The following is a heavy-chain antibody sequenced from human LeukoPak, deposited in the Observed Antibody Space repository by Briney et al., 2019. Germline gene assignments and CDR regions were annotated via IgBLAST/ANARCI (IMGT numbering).Heavy chain of an antibody. CDR1: GYTFTGYY. CDR3: ARVWYEYFPFDY. V-gene: IGHV1-2*02. J-gene: IGHJ4*02. Sequence: ASVKVSCKASGYTFTGYYMHWVRQAPGQGLEWMGWINPNSGGTNYAQKFQGRVTMTRDTSISTAYMELSRLRSDDTAVYYCARVWYEYFPFDYWGQGTLVTVSS. CDR2: INPNSGGT. D-gene: IGHD2-15*01.